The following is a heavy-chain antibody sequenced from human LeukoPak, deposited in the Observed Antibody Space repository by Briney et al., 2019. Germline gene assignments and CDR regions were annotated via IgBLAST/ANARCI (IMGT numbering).Heavy chain of an antibody. V-gene: IGHV3-7*01. Sequence: GGSLRLSCAASGFTFSSYWMSWVRQAPGKGLEWVANIKQDGSEKYYVDSVKGRFTISRDNAKNSLYLQMNSLRAEDTTVYYCARDHSGYSFDYWGQGTLVTVSS. CDR1: GFTFSSYW. J-gene: IGHJ4*02. D-gene: IGHD5-12*01. CDR2: IKQDGSEK. CDR3: ARDHSGYSFDY.